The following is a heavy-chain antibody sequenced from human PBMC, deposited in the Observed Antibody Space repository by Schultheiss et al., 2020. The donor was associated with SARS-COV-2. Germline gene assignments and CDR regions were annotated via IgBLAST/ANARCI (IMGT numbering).Heavy chain of an antibody. CDR3: ASSGGGYCSSTSCYAWFDP. CDR1: GYTFTSYG. Sequence: SVKVSCKASGYTFTSYGISWVRQVPGQGLEWMGGIIPIFGTANYAQKFQGRVTMTRDTSISSAYMELIRLTSDDTAVYYCASSGGGYCSSTSCYAWFDPWGQGTLVTVSS. J-gene: IGHJ5*02. V-gene: IGHV1-69*05. D-gene: IGHD2-2*01. CDR2: IIPIFGTA.